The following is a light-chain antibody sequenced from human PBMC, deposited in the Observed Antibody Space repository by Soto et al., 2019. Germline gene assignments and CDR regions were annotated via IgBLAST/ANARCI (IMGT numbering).Light chain of an antibody. V-gene: IGKV1-39*01. Sequence: DIQMTQSPSSLSASVGDRVTITCRASQSISSYLNWYQQKPGKAPKLLIYAASSLQSGVPSRFSGSGSGTDFTLTISSLQPEDFATYYCQQYETVSPWTFGQGTKVDIK. CDR1: QSISSY. CDR2: AAS. J-gene: IGKJ1*01. CDR3: QQYETVSPWT.